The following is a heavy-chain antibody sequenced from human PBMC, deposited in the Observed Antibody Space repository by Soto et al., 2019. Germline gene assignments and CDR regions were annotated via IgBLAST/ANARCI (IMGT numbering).Heavy chain of an antibody. D-gene: IGHD5-18*01. CDR1: GYSISSGYY. CDR2: IYHSGST. CDR3: ARDHELDTRVWFDP. J-gene: IGHJ5*02. Sequence: SETRSPTCGVPGYSISSGYYWGWIRQPPGKGLEWIGSIYHSGSTYYNPSLKSRVTISVDTSKHHFSLKPTSVTAADTAVYYCARDHELDTRVWFDPWGQGTLVTVSS. V-gene: IGHV4-38-2*02.